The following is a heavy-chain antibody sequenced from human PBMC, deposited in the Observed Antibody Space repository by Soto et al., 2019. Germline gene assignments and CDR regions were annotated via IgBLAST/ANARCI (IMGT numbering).Heavy chain of an antibody. Sequence: EVQLVESGGGLVQPGGSLRLSCAASGFTFSSYWVHWVRQAPGRGLVWVSRINGGGSSTNYADSVKGRFTISRDNAKNTQYLQMNSLSAEDTAVYLCGRGGSGIYGMDVWGQGTTVTVSS. CDR2: INGGGSST. CDR3: GRGGSGIYGMDV. V-gene: IGHV3-74*01. D-gene: IGHD6-13*01. J-gene: IGHJ6*02. CDR1: GFTFSSYW.